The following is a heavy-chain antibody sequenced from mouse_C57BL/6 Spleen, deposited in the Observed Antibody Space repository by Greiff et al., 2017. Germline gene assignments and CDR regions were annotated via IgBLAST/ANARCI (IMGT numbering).Heavy chain of an antibody. D-gene: IGHD1-1*01. V-gene: IGHV1-54*01. CDR3: ARSRTTVVADAMDY. CDR2: INPGSGGT. CDR1: GYAFPNYL. Sequence: VQLQQSGAELVRPGTSVKVSCKASGYAFPNYLIEWVKQRPGQGLEWIGVINPGSGGTNYNEKFKGKATLTADKSSSTAYMQLSSLTSEDSAVYFCARSRTTVVADAMDYWGQGTSVTVSS. J-gene: IGHJ4*01.